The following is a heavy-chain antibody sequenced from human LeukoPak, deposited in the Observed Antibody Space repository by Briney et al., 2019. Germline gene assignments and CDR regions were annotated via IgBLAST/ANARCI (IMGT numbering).Heavy chain of an antibody. V-gene: IGHV3-11*01. D-gene: IGHD3-22*01. CDR2: IGSSGSTI. J-gene: IGHJ4*02. Sequence: GSPRLSCAASGFTFSDYYMSWIRQAPGKGLEWVSYIGSSGSTIYYADSVKGRFTISRDNAKNSLYLQMNSLRAEDTAVYYCAGGDYYDSSGYFGYWGQGTLVTVSS. CDR1: GFTFSDYY. CDR3: AGGDYYDSSGYFGY.